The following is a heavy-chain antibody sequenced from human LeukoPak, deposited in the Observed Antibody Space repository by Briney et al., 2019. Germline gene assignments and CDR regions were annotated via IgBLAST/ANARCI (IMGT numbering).Heavy chain of an antibody. CDR2: ISTTMTTI. D-gene: IGHD3-22*01. V-gene: IGHV3-48*04. CDR3: ARPHYYDSSGYYLNYYYYYMDV. CDR1: GLTLSGYG. Sequence: PGGSLRLSCVASGLTLSGYGMNWVRQAPGKVLEWLSYISTTMTTIYYADSVKGGFTISRDNAKNSLYLQMNSLRAEDTAVYYCARPHYYDSSGYYLNYYYYYMDVWGKGTTVTVSS. J-gene: IGHJ6*03.